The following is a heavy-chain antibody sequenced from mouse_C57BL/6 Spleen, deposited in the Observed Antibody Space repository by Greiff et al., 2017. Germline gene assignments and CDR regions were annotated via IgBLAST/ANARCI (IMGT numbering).Heavy chain of an antibody. D-gene: IGHD2-12*01. V-gene: IGHV7-3*01. Sequence: EVNVVESGGGLVQPGGSLSLSCAASGFTFTDYYMSWVRQPPGKALEWLGFIRNKANGYTTEYSASVKGRFTISRDNSQSILYLQMNALRAEDSATYYCARYIRNEEYDDFDYWGQGTTLTVSS. J-gene: IGHJ2*01. CDR3: ARYIRNEEYDDFDY. CDR1: GFTFTDYY. CDR2: IRNKANGYTT.